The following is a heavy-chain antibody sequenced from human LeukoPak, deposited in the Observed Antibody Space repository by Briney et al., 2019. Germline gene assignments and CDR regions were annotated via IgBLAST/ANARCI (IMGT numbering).Heavy chain of an antibody. J-gene: IGHJ6*03. Sequence: GGSLRLSCAASGFTFSSYGMHLVRQAPGKGLEWVAVIWYDGSNKYYADSVKGRFTISRDNSKNTLYLQMNSLRAEDTAVYYCARWRIVVVPAANPDYYMDVWGKGTTVTVSS. CDR3: ARWRIVVVPAANPDYYMDV. V-gene: IGHV3-33*01. CDR1: GFTFSSYG. D-gene: IGHD2-2*01. CDR2: IWYDGSNK.